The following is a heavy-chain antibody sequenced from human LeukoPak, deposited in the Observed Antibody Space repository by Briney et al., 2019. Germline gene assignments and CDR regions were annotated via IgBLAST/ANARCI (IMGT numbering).Heavy chain of an antibody. Sequence: ASVKVSCKASGYSFTSYGMNWVRQAPGQGLEWMGWINTNTGNPTYAQGFTGRFVLSLDTSVSTAYLQISSLKTEDTAVYYCARAPPIVGATQYYFDYWGQGTLVTVSS. D-gene: IGHD1-26*01. CDR2: INTNTGNP. CDR3: ARAPPIVGATQYYFDY. J-gene: IGHJ4*02. CDR1: GYSFTSYG. V-gene: IGHV7-4-1*02.